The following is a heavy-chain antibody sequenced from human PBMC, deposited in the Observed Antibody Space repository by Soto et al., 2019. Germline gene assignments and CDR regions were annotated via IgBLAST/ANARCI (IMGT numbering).Heavy chain of an antibody. J-gene: IGHJ3*02. Sequence: GGSLRLSCSVSGFTFSSYSMHWVRQAPGKGLEYVSSITTDGATTYYADHVKGRFTISRDNSRNTLYLQMTSLRPEDSALYYCVKDRIEVVITAFDIWGQGTMVTVSS. V-gene: IGHV3-64D*08. CDR2: ITTDGATT. D-gene: IGHD3-22*01. CDR1: GFTFSSYS. CDR3: VKDRIEVVITAFDI.